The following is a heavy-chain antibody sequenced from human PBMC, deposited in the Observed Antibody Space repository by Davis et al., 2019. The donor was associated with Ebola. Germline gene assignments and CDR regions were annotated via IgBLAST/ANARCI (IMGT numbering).Heavy chain of an antibody. Sequence: GESLKISCAASGFTFSSYEMNWVRQAPGKGLEWVSYISSSGSTIYYADSVKGRFTISRDNAKNSLYLQMNSLRAEDTAVYYCASQQWLVARPEEYYYYYGMDVWGQGTTVTVSS. D-gene: IGHD6-19*01. CDR3: ASQQWLVARPEEYYYYYGMDV. V-gene: IGHV3-48*03. CDR2: ISSSGSTI. J-gene: IGHJ6*02. CDR1: GFTFSSYE.